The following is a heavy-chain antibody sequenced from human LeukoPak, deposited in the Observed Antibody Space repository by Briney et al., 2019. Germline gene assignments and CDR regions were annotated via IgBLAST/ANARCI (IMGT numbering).Heavy chain of an antibody. J-gene: IGHJ5*02. CDR2: INPSGGST. V-gene: IGHV1-46*01. Sequence: FXXXXMHXVRQAPGQGXEWMGIINPSGGSTSYAQKFQGRVTMTRDMSTSTXYMELSSLRSEDTAVYYCAXXXXXTXFDPXGXGXXVTVSS. CDR3: AXXXXXTXFDP. CDR1: FXXXX.